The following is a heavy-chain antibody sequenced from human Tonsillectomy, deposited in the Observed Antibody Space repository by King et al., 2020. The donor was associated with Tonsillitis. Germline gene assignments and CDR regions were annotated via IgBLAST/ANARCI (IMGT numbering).Heavy chain of an antibody. CDR1: GGSISSYY. D-gene: IGHD3-10*01. CDR2: IYYSGRT. V-gene: IGHV4-59*01. Sequence: VQLQESVPGLVKPSETLSLTCTVSGGSISSYYWSWIRQPPGKGLEWIGYIYYSGRTNYNPPLKSRVTISIHTSKNQFSLKLSSVTAADTAVYYCARDLYGGFGDFGYWGQGTLVTVSS. CDR3: ARDLYGGFGDFGY. J-gene: IGHJ4*02.